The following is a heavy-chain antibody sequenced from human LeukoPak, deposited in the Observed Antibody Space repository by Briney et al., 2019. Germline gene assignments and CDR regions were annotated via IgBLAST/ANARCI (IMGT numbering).Heavy chain of an antibody. D-gene: IGHD1-14*01. V-gene: IGHV4-34*01. CDR3: ARGQGLRTYDY. CDR2: INHSGST. CDR1: GGPFSGYY. Sequence: SETLSLTCAVYGGPFSGYYWSWIRQPPGKGLEWIGEINHSGSTNYNPSLKSRVTISVDTSKNQFSLKLSSVTAADTAVYYCARGQGLRTYDYWGQGTLVTVSS. J-gene: IGHJ4*02.